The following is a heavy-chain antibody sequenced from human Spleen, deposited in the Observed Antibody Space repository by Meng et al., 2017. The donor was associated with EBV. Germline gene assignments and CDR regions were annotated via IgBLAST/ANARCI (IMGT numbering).Heavy chain of an antibody. CDR1: GGPVTSGTYY. D-gene: IGHD6-13*01. Sequence: QGPLQRSGPALVNPSVTLSLTRTVSGGPVTSGTYYWNWIRQPPGKGLEWVGYIFYTGSTNYSPSLKSRVTISVDTSKNQFSLKLRSVTAADTAVYYCTRDTTGIAAAVMLDYWGQGTLVTSPQ. CDR2: IFYTGST. CDR3: TRDTTGIAAAVMLDY. V-gene: IGHV4-61*01. J-gene: IGHJ4*02.